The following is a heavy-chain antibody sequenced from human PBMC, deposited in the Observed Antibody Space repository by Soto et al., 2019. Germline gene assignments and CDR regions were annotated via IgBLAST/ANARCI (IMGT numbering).Heavy chain of an antibody. CDR1: GFTFSSYA. CDR3: AIVDL. CDR2: ISYDGSNK. J-gene: IGHJ2*01. Sequence: QVQLVEAGGGVVQPGRSLRLSCAASGFTFSSYAMHWVRQAPGKGLEWVAVISYDGSNKYYADSVKGRFTISRDNSKNTLYLQMNSLRAEDTAVYYCAIVDLWSRGTLVTVSS. V-gene: IGHV3-30-3*01.